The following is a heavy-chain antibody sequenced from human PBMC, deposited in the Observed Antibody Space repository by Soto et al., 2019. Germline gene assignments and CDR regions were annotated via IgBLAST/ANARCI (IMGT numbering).Heavy chain of an antibody. CDR3: AREEGYCSGGSCYPDAFDI. Sequence: GGSLRLSCAASGFTFSSYNMHWVRQAPGRGLEYVSAISSNGGSTYYADSVKGRFTISRDNSKNTLFLQMGSLRTDDMAVYYCAREEGYCSGGSCYPDAFDIWGQGTMVTVS. CDR2: ISSNGGST. V-gene: IGHV3-64*02. D-gene: IGHD2-15*01. CDR1: GFTFSSYN. J-gene: IGHJ3*02.